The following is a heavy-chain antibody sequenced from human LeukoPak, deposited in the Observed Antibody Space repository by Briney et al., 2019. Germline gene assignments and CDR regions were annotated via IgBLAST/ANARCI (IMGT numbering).Heavy chain of an antibody. D-gene: IGHD2-2*02. J-gene: IGHJ4*02. CDR2: INHSGST. V-gene: IGHV4-34*01. CDR1: GGSFSGYY. CDR3: ARVVKYLRLPLYYFDY. Sequence: SETLSLTCAVYGGSFSGYYWSWIRQPPGKGLEWIGEINHSGSTNYNPSLKSRVTISVDTSKNQFSLKLSSVTAADTAVYYCARVVKYLRLPLYYFDYWGQGTLVTVSS.